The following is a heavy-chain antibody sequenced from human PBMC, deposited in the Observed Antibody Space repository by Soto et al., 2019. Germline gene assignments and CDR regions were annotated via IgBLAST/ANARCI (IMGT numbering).Heavy chain of an antibody. CDR1: GFTFGTYG. D-gene: IGHD2-2*01. CDR3: ARDSLSSTYYLDY. CDR2: IWYDGSTK. V-gene: IGHV3-33*01. Sequence: PGGSLRLSCGASGFTFGTYGMHWVRQAPGKGLEWVAVIWYDGSTKYYAESVKGRFTISRDNSKNTLYLQMNSLRAEDTAVYYCARDSLSSTYYLDYWGQGTLVTVS. J-gene: IGHJ4*02.